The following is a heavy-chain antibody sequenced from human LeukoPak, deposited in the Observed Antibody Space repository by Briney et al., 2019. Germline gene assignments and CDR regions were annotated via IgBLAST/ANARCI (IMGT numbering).Heavy chain of an antibody. J-gene: IGHJ4*02. Sequence: SETLSLTCTVSGYSISRGYSWSWIRQPPGKGLEWIGSIYHSGSTYYNPSLKSRVTISVDTSKNQFSLKLSSVTAADTAVYYCAREWDYYDSSGYYYWGQGTLVTVSS. CDR3: AREWDYYDSSGYYY. D-gene: IGHD3-22*01. V-gene: IGHV4-38-2*02. CDR2: IYHSGST. CDR1: GYSISRGYS.